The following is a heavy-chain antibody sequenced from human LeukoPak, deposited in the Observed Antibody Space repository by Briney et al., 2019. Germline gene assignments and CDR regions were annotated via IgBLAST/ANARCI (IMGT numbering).Heavy chain of an antibody. Sequence: PGGSLRLSCAASGFTFSSYWMSWVRQAPGKGLEWVANIKQDGSEKYYVDSVKGRFTISRDNAKNSLYLQMNSLRAEDTAVYYCARATHYDFGSGYSPYYFDYWGQGPLVTVSS. CDR2: IKQDGSEK. V-gene: IGHV3-7*01. CDR3: ARATHYDFGSGYSPYYFDY. J-gene: IGHJ4*02. CDR1: GFTFSSYW. D-gene: IGHD3-3*01.